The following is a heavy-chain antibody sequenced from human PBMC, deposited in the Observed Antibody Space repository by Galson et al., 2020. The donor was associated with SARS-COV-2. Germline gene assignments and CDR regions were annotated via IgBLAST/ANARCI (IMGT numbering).Heavy chain of an antibody. Sequence: LSLPCAASGFTFSDHAMPWVRQAPGKGLEWVAQIFFDGREKYYGASVRGRFTISRDSSKNTVYLQMNNLRVDDTAVYYCARDGQSSRGWAFDYWGQGTLLTVSS. J-gene: IGHJ4*02. D-gene: IGHD6-19*01. V-gene: IGHV3-33*01. CDR1: GFTFSDHA. CDR3: ARDGQSSRGWAFDY. CDR2: IFFDGREK.